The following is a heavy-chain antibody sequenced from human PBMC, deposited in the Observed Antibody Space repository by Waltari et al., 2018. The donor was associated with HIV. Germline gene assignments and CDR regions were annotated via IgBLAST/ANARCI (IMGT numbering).Heavy chain of an antibody. Sequence: QLQLRESGPGLVKPLETLALNCSVSGGSITSYLWSWYRQPPGKGLEWIGYIHSTGSTNYTPSLKSRVTISVDTSKTVFSLQLNSVTAADTAIYYCARGIFGGNPGYWGRGTLITVS. CDR2: IHSTGST. J-gene: IGHJ4*02. CDR3: ARGIFGGNPGY. D-gene: IGHD2-15*01. CDR1: GGSITSYL. V-gene: IGHV4-59*01.